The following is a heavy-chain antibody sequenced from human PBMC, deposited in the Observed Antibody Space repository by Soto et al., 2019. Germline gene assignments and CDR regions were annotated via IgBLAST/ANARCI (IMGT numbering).Heavy chain of an antibody. D-gene: IGHD3-16*02. J-gene: IGHJ4*02. CDR1: GGSISSNC. CDR2: ICAGGST. Sequence: PSETLSLTCTVSGGSISSNCWSWIRQPAGKGLEWIGRICAGGSTNYNPSLRSRITISVDTSKNRFSLTLNSVTAADTAIYYCSTHSYQMALDNWGPGTLVTVS. V-gene: IGHV4-4*07. CDR3: STHSYQMALDN.